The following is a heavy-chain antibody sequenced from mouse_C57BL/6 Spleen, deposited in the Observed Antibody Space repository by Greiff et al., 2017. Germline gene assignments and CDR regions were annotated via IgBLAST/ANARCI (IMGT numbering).Heavy chain of an antibody. CDR1: GFTFSDYG. D-gene: IGHD4-1*01. CDR3: ARTGSYWYFDV. Sequence: EVKLVESGGGLVKPGGSLKLSCAASGFTFSDYGMHWVRQAPEKGLEWVAYISSGSSTIYYADTVKGRFTISRDNAKNTLFMQMTSLSSEDTAMYYCARTGSYWYFDVWGTGTTVTVSS. CDR2: ISSGSSTI. J-gene: IGHJ1*03. V-gene: IGHV5-17*01.